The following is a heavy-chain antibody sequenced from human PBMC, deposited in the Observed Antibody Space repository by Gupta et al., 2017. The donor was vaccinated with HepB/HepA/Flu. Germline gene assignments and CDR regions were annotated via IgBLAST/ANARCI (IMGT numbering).Heavy chain of an antibody. CDR3: ARESGGVARGTNWFDP. CDR2: ISYDGSNK. D-gene: IGHD2-15*01. V-gene: IGHV3-30-3*01. J-gene: IGHJ5*02. Sequence: QVQLVESGGGVVQPGRSLRLSCAASGFTFSSYAMHWVRQAPGKGLEWVAVISYDGSNKYYADSVKGRFTISRDNSKNTLYLQMNSLRAEDTAVYYCARESGGVARGTNWFDPWGQGTLVTVSS. CDR1: GFTFSSYA.